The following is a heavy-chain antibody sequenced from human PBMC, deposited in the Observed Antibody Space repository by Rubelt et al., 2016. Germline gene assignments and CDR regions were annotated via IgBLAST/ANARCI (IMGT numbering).Heavy chain of an antibody. Sequence: QLVESGGGLVQPGGSLRLSCAASGFTFSSYSMNWVRQAPGKGLEWVSYITSSSSTIFYEDSVKGRFTISSDNAKNSLYLQMSSLRAEDTAVYYCARVGLGLYGMDVWGQGTTVTVSS. CDR3: ARVGLGLYGMDV. CDR2: ITSSSSTI. CDR1: GFTFSSYS. J-gene: IGHJ6*02. V-gene: IGHV3-48*04. D-gene: IGHD3-16*01.